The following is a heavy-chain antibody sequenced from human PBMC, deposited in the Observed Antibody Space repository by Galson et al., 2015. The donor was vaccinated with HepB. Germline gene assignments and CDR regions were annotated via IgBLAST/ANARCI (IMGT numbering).Heavy chain of an antibody. D-gene: IGHD3-9*01. Sequence: SVKVSCKAPGHIVTTKYIHWVRQAPGQGLEWMGIINPSGDSTMYGQTFQGRATMTWDTSTSTVYMELTRLRYEDTAVYFCCIGHPANYYEIFSWGQGTLVTVAS. CDR2: INPSGDST. CDR3: CIGHPANYYEIFS. J-gene: IGHJ4*02. V-gene: IGHV1-46*01. CDR1: GHIVTTKY.